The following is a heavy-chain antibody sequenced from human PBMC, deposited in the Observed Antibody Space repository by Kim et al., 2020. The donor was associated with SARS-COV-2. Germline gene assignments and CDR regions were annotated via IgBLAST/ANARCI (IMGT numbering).Heavy chain of an antibody. CDR3: ARLSPITAMGGYSPYDAFDI. V-gene: IGHV4-34*01. Sequence: RVTISVDTSKNQFSLKLSSVTAADTAVYYCARLSPITAMGGYSPYDAFDIWGQGTMVTVSS. D-gene: IGHD2-15*01. J-gene: IGHJ3*02.